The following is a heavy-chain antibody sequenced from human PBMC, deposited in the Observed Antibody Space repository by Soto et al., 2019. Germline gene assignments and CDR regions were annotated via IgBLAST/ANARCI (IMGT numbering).Heavy chain of an antibody. J-gene: IGHJ6*02. D-gene: IGHD3-3*01. CDR2: INHSAST. CDR1: DGSFSGYY. CDR3: ARGRVLRFLECLVYYYYGMDV. V-gene: IGHV4-34*01. Sequence: SQTLSLTCAVYDGSFSGYYGSRIRQPPGKGLEWIGEINHSASTTYNRSVKTRVTISVDTSKNEFSLKLSSVTAAHTAVSDCARGRVLRFLECLVYYYYGMDVWGQGTTVTVSS.